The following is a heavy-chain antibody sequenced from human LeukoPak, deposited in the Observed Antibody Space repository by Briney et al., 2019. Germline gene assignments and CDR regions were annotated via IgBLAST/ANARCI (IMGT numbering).Heavy chain of an antibody. V-gene: IGHV4-39*01. J-gene: IGHJ5*02. D-gene: IGHD3-10*01. CDR1: GASISSGTYF. CDR3: ARHLIRGLTDTWFDP. CDR2: IFYSGNT. Sequence: SETLSLTCTVAGASISSGTYFWGWIRQPPGKGLEWIGSIFYSGNTHYNPSLESRASMSVDTSKNQFSLKLSSVTAADTAFYYCARHLIRGLTDTWFDPWGQRTLVTVSS.